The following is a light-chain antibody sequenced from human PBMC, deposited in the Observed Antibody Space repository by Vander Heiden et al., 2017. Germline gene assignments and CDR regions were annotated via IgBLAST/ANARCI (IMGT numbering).Light chain of an antibody. CDR1: AMPKQY. CDR2: KDS. Sequence: SYEVTQPPSASVSPGQTARITCSGAAMPKQYANWYQQKPGQAPVLVIYKDSERPPGIPERFSGSSSGTTVTLTISGVQAEDEADYYCQSADSIGTYVVFGGGTKLTVL. J-gene: IGLJ2*01. CDR3: QSADSIGTYVV. V-gene: IGLV3-25*03.